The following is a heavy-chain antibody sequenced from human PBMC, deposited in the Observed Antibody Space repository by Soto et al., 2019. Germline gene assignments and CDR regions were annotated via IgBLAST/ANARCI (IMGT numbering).Heavy chain of an antibody. J-gene: IGHJ4*02. CDR3: ANDLYSGSHWAVGFDY. CDR2: ISYDGSNK. Sequence: QVQLVESGGGVVQPGRSLRLSCAASGFTFSSYGMHWVRQAPGKGLEWVAVISYDGSNKYYADSVKGRFTISRDNSKSTLDLRMNSLRAEDTAVYYCANDLYSGSHWAVGFDYWGQGTLVTVSS. V-gene: IGHV3-30*18. CDR1: GFTFSSYG. D-gene: IGHD1-26*01.